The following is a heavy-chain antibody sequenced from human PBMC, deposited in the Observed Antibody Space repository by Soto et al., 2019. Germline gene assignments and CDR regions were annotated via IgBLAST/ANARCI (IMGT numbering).Heavy chain of an antibody. CDR1: GFTFSSYA. D-gene: IGHD2-8*01. CDR2: ISYDGSNK. J-gene: IGHJ6*04. V-gene: IGHV3-30-3*01. CDR3: ARGGAAMYVDYYYVMDV. Sequence: GGSLRLSCAASGFTFSSYAMHWVRQAPGKGLEWVAVISYDGSNKYYADSVKGRFTISRDNSKNTLYLQMNSLRAEDTAVYYCARGGAAMYVDYYYVMDVWGKGTTVTVSS.